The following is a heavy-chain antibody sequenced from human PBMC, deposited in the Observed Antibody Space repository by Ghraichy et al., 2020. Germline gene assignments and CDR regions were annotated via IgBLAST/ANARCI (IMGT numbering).Heavy chain of an antibody. CDR3: ARHSASSSWYISKGDYYYYGMDV. CDR1: GYSFTSYW. Sequence: GESLNISCKGSGYSFTSYWIGWVRQMPGKGLEWMGIIYPGDSDTRYSPSFQGQVTISADKSISTAYLQWSSRKASDTAMYYCARHSASSSWYISKGDYYYYGMDVWGQGTTVTVSS. D-gene: IGHD6-13*01. V-gene: IGHV5-51*01. CDR2: IYPGDSDT. J-gene: IGHJ6*02.